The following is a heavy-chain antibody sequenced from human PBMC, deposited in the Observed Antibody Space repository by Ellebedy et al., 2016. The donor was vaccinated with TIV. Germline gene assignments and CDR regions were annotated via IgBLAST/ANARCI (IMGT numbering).Heavy chain of an antibody. Sequence: GESLKISXAASGFTFSSYWMSWVRQAPGKGLEWVANIKQDGSEKYYVDSVKGRFTISRDNAKNSLYLQMNSLRAEDTAVYYCASFRGQLWLRVDYWGQGTLVTVSS. CDR2: IKQDGSEK. J-gene: IGHJ4*02. CDR3: ASFRGQLWLRVDY. D-gene: IGHD5-18*01. V-gene: IGHV3-7*01. CDR1: GFTFSSYW.